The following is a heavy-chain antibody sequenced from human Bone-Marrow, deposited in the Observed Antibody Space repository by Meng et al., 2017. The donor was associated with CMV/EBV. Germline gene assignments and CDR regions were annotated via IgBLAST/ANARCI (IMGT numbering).Heavy chain of an antibody. J-gene: IGHJ4*02. CDR3: AKWVGYYYDSSGYLDY. CDR1: GFTFSGCA. CDR2: IYSGGSST. V-gene: IGHV3-23*03. Sequence: GGSLRLSCAASGFTFSGCAMSWVRQAPGKGLEWVSVIYSGGSSTYYADPVKGRFTISRDNSKNTLYLQMNSLRAEETAVYYCAKWVGYYYDSSGYLDYWGQGTLVTVSS. D-gene: IGHD3-22*01.